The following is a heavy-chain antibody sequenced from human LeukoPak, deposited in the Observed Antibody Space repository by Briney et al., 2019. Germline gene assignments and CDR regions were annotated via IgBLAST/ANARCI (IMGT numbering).Heavy chain of an antibody. D-gene: IGHD3-22*01. CDR2: ISSSSTYI. Sequence: GGSLRLSCAASGFTFSSYSVNWVRQAPGKGLEWVSSISSSSTYIYYADSVKGRFTISRDNAKNSLYLQMNSLGAEDTAVYYCARVRYDGSGYYSIYDYWGQGTLVTVSS. CDR1: GFTFSSYS. J-gene: IGHJ4*02. CDR3: ARVRYDGSGYYSIYDY. V-gene: IGHV3-21*01.